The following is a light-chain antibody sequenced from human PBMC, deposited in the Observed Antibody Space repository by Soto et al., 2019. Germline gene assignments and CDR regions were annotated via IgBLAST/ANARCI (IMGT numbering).Light chain of an antibody. V-gene: IGKV1-39*01. J-gene: IGKJ5*01. CDR1: QTINSN. CDR2: ASS. Sequence: DIQMTQSPSSLSASVGDRVTITCRASQTINSNLNWYQQRPGKAPNLLIYASSSLQSGVPPRFSGSGSGTDFTLTISSLQPEDFAPYYCQQTYTTPITFGQGTRLEIK. CDR3: QQTYTTPIT.